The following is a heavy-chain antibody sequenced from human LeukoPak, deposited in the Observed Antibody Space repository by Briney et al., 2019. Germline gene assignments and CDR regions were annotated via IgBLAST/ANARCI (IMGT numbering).Heavy chain of an antibody. V-gene: IGHV4-59*01. CDR2: IYYSGST. CDR1: GDSITGYY. CDR3: ARYWEDNIRSFDY. J-gene: IGHJ4*02. Sequence: PSETLSLTCTVSGDSITGYYWSWIRQSPGKGLEWIGYIYYSGSTNYSPSLKSRVTISVDTSKNQFSLKLGSLTAADTAVYYCARYWEDNIRSFDYWGQGTLVTVSS. D-gene: IGHD1-26*01.